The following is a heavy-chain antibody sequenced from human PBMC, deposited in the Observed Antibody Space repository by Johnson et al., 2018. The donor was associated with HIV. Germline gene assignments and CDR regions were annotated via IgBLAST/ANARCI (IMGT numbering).Heavy chain of an antibody. CDR2: IKQDGSEK. CDR3: ARRGGRADGAFDV. V-gene: IGHV3-7*01. Sequence: VQLVESGGGLIQPGGSLRLSCAASGFTVSSNYMSWVRLAPGKGLEWVANIKQDGSEKYYVDSVKGRFTISRDNSKNTLYLQMNSLRAEDTAVYYCARRGGRADGAFDVWGQGTLVIVSS. CDR1: GFTVSSNY. J-gene: IGHJ3*01. D-gene: IGHD3-16*01.